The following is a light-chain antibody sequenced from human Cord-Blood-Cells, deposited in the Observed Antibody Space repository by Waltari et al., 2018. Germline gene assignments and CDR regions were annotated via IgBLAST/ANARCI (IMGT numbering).Light chain of an antibody. V-gene: IGLV2-14*01. J-gene: IGLJ2*01. CDR1: SRDVGGSNN. Sequence: QSALTQPASVSGSPGPSTTISYTGTSRDVGGSNNVSWYQQHPDKAPKLMIYEVSNRPSGVSNRFSGSKSGNTASLTISGLQAEDEADYYCSSYTSSSTVVFGGGTKLTVL. CDR3: SSYTSSSTVV. CDR2: EVS.